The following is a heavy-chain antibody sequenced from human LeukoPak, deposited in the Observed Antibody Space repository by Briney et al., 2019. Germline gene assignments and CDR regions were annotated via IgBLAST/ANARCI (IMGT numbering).Heavy chain of an antibody. CDR3: VRDATVGAAYFDF. CDR1: GFTFSSYT. V-gene: IGHV3-21*01. Sequence: PGGSLRLSCAASGFTFSSYTMNWVRQAPGKGLEWVSSISSGSRSIFYADSVKGRFTISRDNTKNTLFLQMNSLRLDDTAVYYCVRDATVGAAYFDFWGQGALVTVSS. D-gene: IGHD2-15*01. CDR2: ISSGSRSI. J-gene: IGHJ4*02.